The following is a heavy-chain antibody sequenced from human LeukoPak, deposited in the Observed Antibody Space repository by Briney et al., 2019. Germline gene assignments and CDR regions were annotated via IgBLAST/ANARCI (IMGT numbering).Heavy chain of an antibody. J-gene: IGHJ1*01. Sequence: ASVKVSCKVSGYTLTELSMHWVRQAPGKGLEWMGGFDPEDGETIYAQKFQGRVTMTEDTSTDTAYMELSSLRSEDTAVFYCATDWSDYGSEKGAFQHWGQGTLVTVSS. CDR1: GYTLTELS. V-gene: IGHV1-24*01. CDR3: ATDWSDYGSEKGAFQH. CDR2: FDPEDGET. D-gene: IGHD3-10*01.